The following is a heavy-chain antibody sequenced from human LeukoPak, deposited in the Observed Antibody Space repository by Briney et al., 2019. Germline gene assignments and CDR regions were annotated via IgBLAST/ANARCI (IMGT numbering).Heavy chain of an antibody. CDR1: GFTFSSYA. CDR2: ISYDGSNK. D-gene: IGHD4-17*01. V-gene: IGHV3-30-3*01. CDR3: ARPYGDYDYYYGMDV. J-gene: IGHJ6*02. Sequence: QPGGSLRLSCAASGFTFSSYAMHWVRQAPGKGLEWVAVISYDGSNKYYADSVKGRFTISRDNSKNTLYLQMNSLRAEDTAVYYCARPYGDYDYYYGMDVWGQGTTVTVSS.